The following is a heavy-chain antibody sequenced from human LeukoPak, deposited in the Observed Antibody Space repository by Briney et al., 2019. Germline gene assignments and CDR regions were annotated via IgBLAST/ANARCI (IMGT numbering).Heavy chain of an antibody. CDR1: GGSISSYY. D-gene: IGHD6-13*01. CDR3: AREKPSAKDYGMDV. V-gene: IGHV4-4*07. J-gene: IGHJ6*02. Sequence: PSETLSLTCTVSGGSISSYYWSWIRQPAGKGLEWIGRIYTSGSTNYNPSLKSRVTMSVDTSKNQFSLKLSSVTAADTAVYYCAREKPSAKDYGMDVWGQGTTVTVSS. CDR2: IYTSGST.